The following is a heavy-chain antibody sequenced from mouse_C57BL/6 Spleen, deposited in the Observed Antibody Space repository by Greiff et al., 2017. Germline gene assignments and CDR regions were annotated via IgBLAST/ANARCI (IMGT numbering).Heavy chain of an antibody. CDR1: GYTFTSYW. Sequence: VQLQQPGAELVKPGASVKMSCKASGYTFTSYWITWVKQRPGQGLAWIGDIYPGSGSTNYNEKFKSKATLTVDTSSSTAYMQLSSLTAEDSAVYYCGRGGGYAYAMDYWGQGTSVTVSS. CDR3: GRGGGYAYAMDY. V-gene: IGHV1-55*01. CDR2: IYPGSGST. J-gene: IGHJ4*01. D-gene: IGHD3-1*01.